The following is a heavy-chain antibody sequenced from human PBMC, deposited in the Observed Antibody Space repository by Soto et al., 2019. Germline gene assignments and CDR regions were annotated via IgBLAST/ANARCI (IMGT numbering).Heavy chain of an antibody. D-gene: IGHD2-2*01. J-gene: IGHJ4*02. Sequence: QVQLVESGGGLVKPGGSLRLSCAASGFTFSDYYMSWIRQAPGKGLEWVSYISSSGSTIYYADSVKGRFTISRDNAKNLLYLQMNSLRAEDTAVYYCARSIGYCSSTSCYGDYFDYWGQGTLVTVSS. CDR1: GFTFSDYY. CDR2: ISSSGSTI. CDR3: ARSIGYCSSTSCYGDYFDY. V-gene: IGHV3-11*01.